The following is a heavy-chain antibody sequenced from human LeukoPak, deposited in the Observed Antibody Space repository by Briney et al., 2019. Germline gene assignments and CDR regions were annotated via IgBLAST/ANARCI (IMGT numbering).Heavy chain of an antibody. CDR1: GYTFTSYD. D-gene: IGHD3-3*01. Sequence: ASVKLSCKASGYTFTSYDINWVRRATGQELEWMGWMNPNSGNTGYAQKFQGRVTMTRNASISTAYMELSSLRSEDTAVYYCARARRILEWLFQPPDYWGQGTLVTVSS. CDR2: MNPNSGNT. CDR3: ARARRILEWLFQPPDY. V-gene: IGHV1-8*01. J-gene: IGHJ4*02.